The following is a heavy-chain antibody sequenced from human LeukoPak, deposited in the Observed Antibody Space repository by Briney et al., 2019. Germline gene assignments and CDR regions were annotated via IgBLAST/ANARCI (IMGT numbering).Heavy chain of an antibody. V-gene: IGHV3-33*01. D-gene: IGHD6-19*01. J-gene: IGHJ4*02. CDR2: IWYDGSNK. CDR3: ARDSQQWLVSRTFDY. Sequence: GGSLRLSCAASGFTFSSYGMHCVRQAPGKGLEWVAVIWYDGSNKYYADSAKGRFTISRDNSKNTLYLQMNSLRAEDTAVYYCARDSQQWLVSRTFDYWGQGTLVTVSS. CDR1: GFTFSSYG.